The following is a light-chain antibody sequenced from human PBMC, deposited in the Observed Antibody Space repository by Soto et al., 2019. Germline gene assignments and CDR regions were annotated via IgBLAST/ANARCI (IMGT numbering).Light chain of an antibody. Sequence: DIQMTQSPSTLSASVGDRVTITCRASQSISSWLAWYQQKPGKAPKLLIYKASTLESGVPSRFSGSGSGTEITIPHRRLQPDYFAPHSYQQSFTFGPGTKVDIK. CDR2: KAS. V-gene: IGKV1-5*03. J-gene: IGKJ3*01. CDR3: QQSFT. CDR1: QSISSW.